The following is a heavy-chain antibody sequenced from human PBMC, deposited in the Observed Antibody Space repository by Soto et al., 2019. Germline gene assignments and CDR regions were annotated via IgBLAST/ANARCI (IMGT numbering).Heavy chain of an antibody. CDR1: GDSVSSSSAA. CDR2: TYYRSKWNN. J-gene: IGHJ6*02. V-gene: IGHV6-1*01. Sequence: SQTLSRTCAISGDSVSSSSAAWNSIRQSPSRGLEWLGRTYYRSKWNNDYALSVKRRITINPDTPKNQVSLHLYSVTPEDTAVYYCTGIPSFSGTDVWGQGTPLTVSS. D-gene: IGHD2-21*01. CDR3: TGIPSFSGTDV.